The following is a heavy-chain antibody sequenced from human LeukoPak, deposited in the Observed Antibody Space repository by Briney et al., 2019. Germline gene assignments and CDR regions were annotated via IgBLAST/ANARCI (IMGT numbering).Heavy chain of an antibody. D-gene: IGHD1-26*01. CDR3: AKERVGVTTGFDY. CDR1: GFTFDDYA. J-gene: IGHJ4*02. Sequence: PGRSLRLSCAASGFTFDDYAMHWVRQALGKGLEWVSGISWNSGSIGYADSVKGRFTISRDNAKNSLFLQMNSLRAEDTALYYCAKERVGVTTGFDYWGQGTLVTVSS. V-gene: IGHV3-9*01. CDR2: ISWNSGSI.